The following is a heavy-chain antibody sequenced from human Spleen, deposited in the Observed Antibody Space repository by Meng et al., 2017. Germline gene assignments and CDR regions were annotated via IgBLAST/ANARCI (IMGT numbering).Heavy chain of an antibody. CDR2: ISGSGGST. CDR3: AKDSGGDYGYYYYGMDV. Sequence: GGSLRLSCAASGFTFSSYAMSWVRQAPGKGLEWVSAISGSGGSTYYADSVKGRFTISRDNSKNTLYLQMNSLRAEDTAVYYCAKDSGGDYGYYYYGMDVWGQGTTVTVSS. V-gene: IGHV3-23*01. J-gene: IGHJ6*02. D-gene: IGHD4-17*01. CDR1: GFTFSSYA.